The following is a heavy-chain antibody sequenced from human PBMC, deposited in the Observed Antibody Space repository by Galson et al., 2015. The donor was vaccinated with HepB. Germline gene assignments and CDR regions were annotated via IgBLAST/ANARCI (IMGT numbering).Heavy chain of an antibody. CDR3: ARDASEWSRDY. Sequence: GFTFRAFGMTWVRQVPGKGLEWVAVIGSRTNYIHYGDSVRGRFTISRDNRQNSVYLQMNSLRAEDTAIYYCARDASEWSRDYWGQGTLVTVSA. D-gene: IGHD3-3*01. CDR2: IGSRTNYI. J-gene: IGHJ4*02. V-gene: IGHV3-21*01. CDR1: GFTFRAFG.